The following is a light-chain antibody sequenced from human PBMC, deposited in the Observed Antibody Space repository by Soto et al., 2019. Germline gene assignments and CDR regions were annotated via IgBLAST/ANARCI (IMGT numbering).Light chain of an antibody. CDR3: QQYDIDPG. V-gene: IGKV3-15*01. J-gene: IGKJ4*01. Sequence: EIVMTQSPATLSVSPGERATLSCRASESVSTNLAWYQQKPGQAPRLLIYAASTRATGIPARFSGSGSRTEFTLTISSLQSEDFAVYYCQQYDIDPGFGGGTKVEIK. CDR2: AAS. CDR1: ESVSTN.